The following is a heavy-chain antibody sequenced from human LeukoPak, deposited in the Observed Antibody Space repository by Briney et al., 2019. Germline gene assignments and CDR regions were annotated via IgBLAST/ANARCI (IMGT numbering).Heavy chain of an antibody. CDR2: ISAYNGNT. V-gene: IGHV1-18*01. J-gene: IGHJ4*02. D-gene: IGHD3-3*01. Sequence: GASVKVSCXASGYTFTSYGISWVRQAPGQGLEWMGWISAYNGNTNYAQKLQGRVTMTTDTSTSTAYMELRSLRSDDTAVYYCASVRIFGVGRESAYWGQGTLVTVSS. CDR3: ASVRIFGVGRESAY. CDR1: GYTFTSYG.